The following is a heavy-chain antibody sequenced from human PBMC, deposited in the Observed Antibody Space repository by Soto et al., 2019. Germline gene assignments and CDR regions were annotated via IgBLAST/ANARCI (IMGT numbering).Heavy chain of an antibody. CDR2: ISAYNGNT. CDR1: GYTFTSYG. V-gene: IGHV1-18*01. D-gene: IGHD4-17*01. Sequence: ASVKVSCKASGYTFTSYGISWVRQAPGQGLEWMGWISAYNGNTNYAQKLQGRVTMTTDTSTSTAYMELRSLRSDDTVVYYCARSGDYGDYPDAFDIWGQGTMVTVSS. J-gene: IGHJ3*02. CDR3: ARSGDYGDYPDAFDI.